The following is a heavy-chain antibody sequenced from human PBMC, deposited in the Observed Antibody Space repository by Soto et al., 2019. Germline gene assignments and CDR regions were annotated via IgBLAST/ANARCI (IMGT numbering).Heavy chain of an antibody. CDR3: ARGEDIVVVPAAINWFDP. CDR1: GGSFSGYY. CDR2: INHSGST. J-gene: IGHJ5*02. V-gene: IGHV4-34*01. Sequence: SETLSLTCAVYGGSFSGYYWSWIRQPPGKGLEWIGEINHSGSTNYNPSLKSRVTISVDTSKNQFSLKLSSVTAADTAVYYWARGEDIVVVPAAINWFDPWGQGTLVTVSS. D-gene: IGHD2-2*01.